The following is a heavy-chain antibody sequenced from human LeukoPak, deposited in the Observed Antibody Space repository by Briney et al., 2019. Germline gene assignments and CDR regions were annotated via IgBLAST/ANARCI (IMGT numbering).Heavy chain of an antibody. V-gene: IGHV3-7*01. J-gene: IGHJ4*02. CDR2: IKQDGSEK. Sequence: PGGSLRLSCAASGLTFNNYWMNWVRQAPGKGLEWVANIKQDGSEKKYVDSVKGRFTISRDNAKKSLYLQMNSLRAEDTAVYYCARGKYDSSGYPLLGFDYWGQGTLVTASS. CDR1: GLTFNNYW. CDR3: ARGKYDSSGYPLLGFDY. D-gene: IGHD3-22*01.